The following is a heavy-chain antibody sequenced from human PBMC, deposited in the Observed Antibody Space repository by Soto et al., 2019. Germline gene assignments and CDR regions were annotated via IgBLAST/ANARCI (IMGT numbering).Heavy chain of an antibody. CDR3: ARHWGMDV. CDR1: GVSISGSSYY. Sequence: SDTLSLPWPVSGVSISGSSYYWGWIRQPPGKGLEWIGSIYYSGSTYYNPSLKSRVTISVDTSKNQFSLKLSSVTAADTAVYYCARHWGMDVWGQGTTVTVSS. CDR2: IYYSGST. V-gene: IGHV4-39*01. J-gene: IGHJ6*02.